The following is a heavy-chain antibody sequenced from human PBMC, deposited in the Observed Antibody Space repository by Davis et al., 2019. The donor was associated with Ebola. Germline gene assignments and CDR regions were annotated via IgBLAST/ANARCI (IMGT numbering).Heavy chain of an antibody. J-gene: IGHJ4*02. CDR2: ISSSGSTI. CDR3: ASPPPGVDDYGDLMLDS. CDR1: GFTFSDYY. Sequence: GESLKISCAASGFTFSDYYMSWIRQAPGKGLEWVSYISSSGSTIYYADSVKGRFTISRDNAKNSLYLQMNSLRAEDTAVYYCASPPPGVDDYGDLMLDSWGQGTLVTVSS. V-gene: IGHV3-11*01. D-gene: IGHD4-17*01.